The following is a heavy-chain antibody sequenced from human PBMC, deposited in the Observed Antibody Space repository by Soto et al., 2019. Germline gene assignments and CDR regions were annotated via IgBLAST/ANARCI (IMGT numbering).Heavy chain of an antibody. Sequence: SETLSLTCAVYGGSFSGYYWSWIRQPPGKGLEWIGEINHSGSTNYNPSLKSRVTISVDTSKNQFSLKLSSVTAADTAVYYCAIDGYCSDSSSSAFDNWGQGAVLTVSS. CDR1: GGSFSGYY. D-gene: IGHD2-15*01. CDR3: AIDGYCSDSSSSAFDN. V-gene: IGHV4-34*01. CDR2: INHSGST. J-gene: IGHJ4*02.